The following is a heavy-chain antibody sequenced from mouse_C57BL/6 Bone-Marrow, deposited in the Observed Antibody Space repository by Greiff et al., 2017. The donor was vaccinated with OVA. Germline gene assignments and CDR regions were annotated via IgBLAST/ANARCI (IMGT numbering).Heavy chain of an antibody. CDR1: GYTFTSYW. CDR3: ARHYDHDPNYYAMDY. Sequence: QVQLQQPGAELVKPGASVKLSCKASGYTFTSYWMHWVKQRPGQGLEWIGMIHPNSGSTNYNEKFKSKATLTVDKSSSTAYMQLSSLTSEDSAVYYCARHYDHDPNYYAMDYWGQGTSVTVSS. V-gene: IGHV1-64*01. CDR2: IHPNSGST. J-gene: IGHJ4*01. D-gene: IGHD2-4*01.